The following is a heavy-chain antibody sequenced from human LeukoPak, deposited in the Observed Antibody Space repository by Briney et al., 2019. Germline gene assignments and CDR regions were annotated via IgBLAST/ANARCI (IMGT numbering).Heavy chain of an antibody. CDR2: ISYDGSNK. Sequence: PGGSLRLSCAASGFTFSSYAMHWVRQAPGKGLEWVAVISYDGSNKYYADSVKGRFTIPRDNSKNTLYLQMNSLRAEDTAVYYCARDPYDFWSGDYYYYYYMDVWGKGTTVTVSS. CDR1: GFTFSSYA. J-gene: IGHJ6*03. D-gene: IGHD3-3*01. CDR3: ARDPYDFWSGDYYYYYYMDV. V-gene: IGHV3-30*04.